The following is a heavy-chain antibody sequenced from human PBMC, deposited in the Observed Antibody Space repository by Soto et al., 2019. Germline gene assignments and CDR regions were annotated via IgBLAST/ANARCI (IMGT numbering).Heavy chain of an antibody. CDR2: ISSSGSSI. CDR3: ARDHATSYYYYYYAMDV. J-gene: IGHJ6*02. V-gene: IGHV3-11*01. Sequence: QVLVVDSGGGLVKPGGSLRLSCAASGFTFSDYYMSWIRQAPGKGLEWVSYISSSGSSIYYADSVRGRFTISRDNAKSXXYLQMNSLRAEDTAIYYCARDHATSYYYYYYAMDVWGQGTTVTVSS. CDR1: GFTFSDYY.